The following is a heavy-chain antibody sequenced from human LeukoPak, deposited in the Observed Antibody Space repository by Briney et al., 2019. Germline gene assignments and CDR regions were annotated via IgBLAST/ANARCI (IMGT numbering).Heavy chain of an antibody. V-gene: IGHV4-34*01. D-gene: IGHD3-10*01. Sequence: PSETLSLTCAVYGGSFSGYYWSWIRQPPGKGLEWIGSIYYSGSTYYNPSLKSRVTISVDTSKNQFSLKLSSVTAADTAVYYCARVSNYYGSGMEYYFDYWGQGTLVTVSS. CDR2: IYYSGST. CDR1: GGSFSGYY. CDR3: ARVSNYYGSGMEYYFDY. J-gene: IGHJ4*02.